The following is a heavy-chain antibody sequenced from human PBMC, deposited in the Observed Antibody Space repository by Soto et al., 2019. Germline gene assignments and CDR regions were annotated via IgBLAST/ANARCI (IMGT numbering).Heavy chain of an antibody. CDR3: TGDSPPPPYFAYYGMDV. J-gene: IGHJ6*02. D-gene: IGHD3-10*01. CDR2: IDFSGRT. CDR1: GASISSGDFH. V-gene: IGHV4-31*11. Sequence: SETLSLTCAVSGASISSGDFHWTWIRQRPGEGLEWIGYIDFSGRTYYNPSLRSRLSISVDTSQNHFSLRLNSMTAADTAVYYCTGDSPPPPYFAYYGMDVWGQGTTVTVSS.